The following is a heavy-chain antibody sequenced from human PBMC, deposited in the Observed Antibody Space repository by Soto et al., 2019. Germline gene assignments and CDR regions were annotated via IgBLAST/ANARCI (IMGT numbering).Heavy chain of an antibody. CDR1: GGTFSSYA. V-gene: IGHV1-69*13. J-gene: IGHJ3*02. Sequence: ASVKVSCKASGGTFSSYAISWVRQAPGQGLEWMGGIIPIFGTANYAQKFQGRVTITADESTSTAYMELSSLRSEDTAVYYCARGSSSGWTAAFDIWGQGTMVTVSS. CDR2: IIPIFGTA. D-gene: IGHD6-19*01. CDR3: ARGSSSGWTAAFDI.